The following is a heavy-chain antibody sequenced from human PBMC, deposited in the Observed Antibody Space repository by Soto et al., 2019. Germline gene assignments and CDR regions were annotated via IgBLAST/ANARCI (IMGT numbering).Heavy chain of an antibody. Sequence: QVQLVESGGGVVQPGRSLTLSCAASGFTFSTYGMHWVRQAPGKGLEWVAVIRYDGSNKYYVDSVKGRFTISRDNSKNTLYLQMNSLRAEDTAVYYCARMPENYDSSGLLGGTFNIWGQGTMVTVSS. CDR3: ARMPENYDSSGLLGGTFNI. V-gene: IGHV3-33*01. CDR1: GFTFSTYG. D-gene: IGHD3-22*01. J-gene: IGHJ3*02. CDR2: IRYDGSNK.